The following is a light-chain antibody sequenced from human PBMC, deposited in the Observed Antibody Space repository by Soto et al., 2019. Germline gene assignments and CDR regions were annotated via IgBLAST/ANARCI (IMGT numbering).Light chain of an antibody. CDR2: GAS. Sequence: DILMTQSPSTLSASPGERATLTCRASQSVSSSSLVWYQQKTGQTPRILIFGASCRAAGSADRFSGSRAGRAFTPPISRLEPEDDAANYCHQYGSSHSRTFGQGTKVDNK. CDR1: QSVSSSS. V-gene: IGKV3-20*01. CDR3: HQYGSSHSRT. J-gene: IGKJ1*01.